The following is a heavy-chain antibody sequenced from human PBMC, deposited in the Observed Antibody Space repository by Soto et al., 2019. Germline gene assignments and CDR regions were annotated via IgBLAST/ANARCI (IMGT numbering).Heavy chain of an antibody. Sequence: QVQLVQSGPEVKKPGSSVTVSCKASGDTFTTYTISWVRQAPGQGLEWMGRIITMIDRTNYAQKFQGRVTITADKSTSTVYMELSSLRTEDTAVYYCARDRSMVRGVIVNFDHWGQGTLVTVSS. D-gene: IGHD3-10*01. CDR2: IITMIDRT. J-gene: IGHJ4*02. V-gene: IGHV1-69*08. CDR1: GDTFTTYT. CDR3: ARDRSMVRGVIVNFDH.